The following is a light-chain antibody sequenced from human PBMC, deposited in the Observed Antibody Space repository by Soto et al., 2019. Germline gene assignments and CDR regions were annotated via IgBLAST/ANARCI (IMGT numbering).Light chain of an antibody. CDR2: KAS. Sequence: DIQITQAPSTLSGSVGDRVTITCLASQTIGSWLAWYQQKTGKAPKLMIYKASTLNSGVPSRFSGSGYGPEFNLTISRLQPDDFATYYCQHYNSYSDAFGQGTKVDI. J-gene: IGKJ1*01. CDR3: QHYNSYSDA. V-gene: IGKV1-5*03. CDR1: QTIGSW.